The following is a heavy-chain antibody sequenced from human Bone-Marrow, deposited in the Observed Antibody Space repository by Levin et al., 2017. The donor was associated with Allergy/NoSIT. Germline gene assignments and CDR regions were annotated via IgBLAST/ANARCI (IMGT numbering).Heavy chain of an antibody. V-gene: IGHV3-23*01. CDR1: GFTFSTYA. Sequence: GGSLRLSCAASGFTFSTYAMSWVRQAPGKGLEWVSGISGSDDSTYYADSVNGRFTIFRDNSKNTLYLQMNSLRAEDTAVYYCAKWVTGWGQGTLVTVSS. J-gene: IGHJ4*02. D-gene: IGHD2-21*02. CDR2: ISGSDDST. CDR3: AKWVTG.